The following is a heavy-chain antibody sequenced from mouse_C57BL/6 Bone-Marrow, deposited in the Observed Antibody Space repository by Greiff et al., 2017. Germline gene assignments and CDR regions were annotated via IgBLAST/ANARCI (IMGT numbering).Heavy chain of an antibody. V-gene: IGHV1-81*01. CDR3: ARPSYYYSNSFAY. D-gene: IGHD2-5*01. J-gene: IGHJ3*01. CDR1: GYTFTSYG. Sequence: VQLQQSGAELARPGASVKLSCKASGYTFTSYGISWVKQRTGQGLEWIGEIYPRSGNTYYNEKFKGKATLTADKSSSTAYMELRSLTSEASAVYFCARPSYYYSNSFAYWGQGTLVTVSA. CDR2: IYPRSGNT.